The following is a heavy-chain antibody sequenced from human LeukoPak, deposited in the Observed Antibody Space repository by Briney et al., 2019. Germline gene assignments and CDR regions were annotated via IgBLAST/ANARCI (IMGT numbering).Heavy chain of an antibody. CDR1: GGSISSGGYY. V-gene: IGHV4-30-2*01. D-gene: IGHD6-13*01. Sequence: PSETLSLTCTVSGGSISSGGYYWSWIRQPPGKGLEWIGYIYHSGSTYYNPSLKSRVTISVDRSKNQFSLKLSSVTAADTAVYYCARVKSSSSNAFDIWGQGTMVTVSS. J-gene: IGHJ3*02. CDR2: IYHSGST. CDR3: ARVKSSSSNAFDI.